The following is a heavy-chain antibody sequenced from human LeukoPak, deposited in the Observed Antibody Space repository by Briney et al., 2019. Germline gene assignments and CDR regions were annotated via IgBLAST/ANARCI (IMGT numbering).Heavy chain of an antibody. CDR1: GGSISSSSYY. D-gene: IGHD2-15*01. J-gene: IGHJ4*02. CDR3: ARQAVVVAALLDC. Sequence: PSETLSLTCTVSGGSISSSSYYWGWIRQPPGKGLEWIGNIYYSGSTYYNPSLMSRVTIPVDTSKNHFSLKLSSVTAADTAVYYCARQAVVVAALLDCWGQGTLVTVSS. V-gene: IGHV4-39*01. CDR2: IYYSGST.